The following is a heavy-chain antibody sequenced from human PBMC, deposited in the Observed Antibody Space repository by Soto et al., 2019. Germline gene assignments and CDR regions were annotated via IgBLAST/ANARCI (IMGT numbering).Heavy chain of an antibody. V-gene: IGHV4-59*01. CDR2: IFYSGST. J-gene: IGHJ4*02. Sequence: SETLSLTCTVSGGSIRSYYWTWIRQPPGKGLEWLGYIFYSGSTFYNPSLKSRVTISIHTSKSQWSLQLTSVTAADTAVFYCARAASYTAMVDSWGQGPLVTVSS. CDR3: ARAASYTAMVDS. CDR1: GGSIRSYY. D-gene: IGHD5-18*01.